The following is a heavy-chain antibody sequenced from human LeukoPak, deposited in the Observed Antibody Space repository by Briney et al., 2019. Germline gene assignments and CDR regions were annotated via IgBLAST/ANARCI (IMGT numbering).Heavy chain of an antibody. V-gene: IGHV4-59*01. CDR3: AREGTTVTHFDY. D-gene: IGHD4-17*01. Sequence: SETLSLTCTVSGGSISSYYWSWIRQPPGKGLEWIGYIYSSGSTNHNPSLKSRVTISVDTSKSQFSLKLSSVTAADTAVYYCAREGTTVTHFDYWGQGTLVTVSS. J-gene: IGHJ4*02. CDR2: IYSSGST. CDR1: GGSISSYY.